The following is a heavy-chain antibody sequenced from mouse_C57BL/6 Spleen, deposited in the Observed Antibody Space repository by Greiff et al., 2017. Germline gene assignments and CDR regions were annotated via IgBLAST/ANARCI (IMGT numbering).Heavy chain of an antibody. J-gene: IGHJ3*01. D-gene: IGHD3-2*02. V-gene: IGHV14-4*01. CDR3: TRGSSGSPFAY. CDR1: GFNIKDDY. CDR2: IDPENGDT. Sequence: EVKLVESGAELVRPGASVKLSCTASGFNIKDDYMHWVKQRPEQGLEWIGWIDPENGDTEYASKFQGKATITADTSSNTAYLQLSSLTSEDTAVYYCTRGSSGSPFAYWGQGTLVTVSA.